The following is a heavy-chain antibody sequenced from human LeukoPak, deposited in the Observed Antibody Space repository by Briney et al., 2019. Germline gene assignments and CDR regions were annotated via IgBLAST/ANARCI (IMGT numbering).Heavy chain of an antibody. CDR2: IYYSGST. J-gene: IGHJ4*02. Sequence: SETLSLTCTVSGGSISSSSYYWGWIRQPPGKGLEWIGSIYYSGSTYYNPSLKSRVTISVDTSKNQFSLKLSSVTAADTAVYYCVTRTTVTTIWGQGTLVTVSS. D-gene: IGHD4-11*01. CDR3: VTRTTVTTI. CDR1: GGSISSSSYY. V-gene: IGHV4-39*01.